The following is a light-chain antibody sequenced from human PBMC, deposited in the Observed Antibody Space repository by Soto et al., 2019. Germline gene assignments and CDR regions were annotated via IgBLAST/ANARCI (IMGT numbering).Light chain of an antibody. CDR2: MAS. CDR1: QSISSW. V-gene: IGKV1-5*03. Sequence: PTMQIAVVCVSVTITFRASQSISSWLAWYQQKPGKAPKLLIYMASSLESGVPSRFCGSGSGTELALSIISPQPHDLATYLWHQYTSCWTFGQGTKVDIK. CDR3: HQYTSCWT. J-gene: IGKJ1*01.